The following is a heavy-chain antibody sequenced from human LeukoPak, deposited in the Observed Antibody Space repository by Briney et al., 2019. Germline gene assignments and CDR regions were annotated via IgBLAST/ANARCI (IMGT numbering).Heavy chain of an antibody. CDR3: ARGTLRYFDWSPGGWFDP. Sequence: GGSLRLSCAASGFTFSSYGMHWVRQAPGKGLEWVAVISYDGSNKYYADSVKGRFTISRDNSKNTLYLQMNSLRAEDTAVYYCARGTLRYFDWSPGGWFDPWGQGTLVTVSS. D-gene: IGHD3-9*01. J-gene: IGHJ5*02. V-gene: IGHV3-30*03. CDR2: ISYDGSNK. CDR1: GFTFSSYG.